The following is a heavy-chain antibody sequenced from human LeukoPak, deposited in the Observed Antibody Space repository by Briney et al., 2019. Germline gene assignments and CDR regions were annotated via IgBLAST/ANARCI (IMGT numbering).Heavy chain of an antibody. CDR2: TIPIFGAK. D-gene: IGHD7-27*01. Sequence: GASVKVSCKASGGTFSTFGITWVRQAPGQGLEWMGGTIPIFGAKHYAQKFRGRVTFTADNSTTTTFMELSSLRSGDTALYFCASYSNWGDFDSWGQGTLVTVSS. CDR3: ASYSNWGDFDS. CDR1: GGTFSTFG. J-gene: IGHJ4*02. V-gene: IGHV1-69*06.